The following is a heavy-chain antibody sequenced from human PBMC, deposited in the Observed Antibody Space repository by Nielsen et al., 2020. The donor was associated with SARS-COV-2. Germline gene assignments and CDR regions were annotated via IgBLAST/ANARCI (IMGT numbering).Heavy chain of an antibody. CDR3: TTRATEGLDY. J-gene: IGHJ4*02. CDR2: IKSKTDGGTT. Sequence: GESLKISCAASGFTFSNAWMSWVRQAPGKGLEWVGRIKSKTDGGTTDYAAPVKGRFTISRDDSKNTLYLQMNSLKTEDTAVYCGTTRATEGLDYWGQGTLVTVSS. CDR1: GFTFSNAW. V-gene: IGHV3-15*01.